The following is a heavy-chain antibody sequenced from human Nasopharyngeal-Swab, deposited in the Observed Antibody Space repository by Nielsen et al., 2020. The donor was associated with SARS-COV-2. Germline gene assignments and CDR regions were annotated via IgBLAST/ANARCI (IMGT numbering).Heavy chain of an antibody. Sequence: GESLKISCAASGFTFSSYSMNWVRQAPGKGLEWVSYISSSSSTIYYADSVKGRFTISRDNAKNSLYLQMNSLRDEDTAVNYCARVSPSMDVWGKGTTVTVSS. CDR1: GFTFSSYS. CDR2: ISSSSSTI. CDR3: ARVSPSMDV. J-gene: IGHJ6*04. V-gene: IGHV3-48*02.